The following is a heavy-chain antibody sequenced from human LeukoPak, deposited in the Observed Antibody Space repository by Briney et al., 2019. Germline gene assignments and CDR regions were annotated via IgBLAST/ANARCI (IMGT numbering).Heavy chain of an antibody. Sequence: ASVTVSCKASGGTFSSYAIGWVRQAPGQGLEWMGWINTNTGSPTYAQGLTGRFVFSLDTSVSTAFLQISSLKAEDTALYYCVRGIDTTGYFNYWGQGTLVTVSS. D-gene: IGHD3-22*01. CDR1: GGTFSSYA. J-gene: IGHJ4*02. V-gene: IGHV7-4-1*02. CDR3: VRGIDTTGYFNY. CDR2: INTNTGSP.